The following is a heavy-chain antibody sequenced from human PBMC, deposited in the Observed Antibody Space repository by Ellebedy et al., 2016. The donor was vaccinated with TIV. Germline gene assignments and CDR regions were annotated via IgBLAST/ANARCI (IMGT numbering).Heavy chain of an antibody. D-gene: IGHD5-24*01. CDR1: GFTFSKYG. J-gene: IGHJ4*02. CDR3: AKDARERAQISWEHDY. Sequence: PGGSLRLSCVASGFTFSKYGMNWVRQAPGKGLEWVSYISGSSNTKEYADSVKGRFTVSRDNAKNSLYLQMNSLTVDDTAVYYCAKDARERAQISWEHDYWGQGTLVTVSS. CDR2: ISGSSNTK. V-gene: IGHV3-48*04.